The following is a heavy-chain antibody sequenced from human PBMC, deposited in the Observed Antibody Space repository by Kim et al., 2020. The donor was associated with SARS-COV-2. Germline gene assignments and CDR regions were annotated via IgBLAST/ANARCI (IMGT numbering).Heavy chain of an antibody. CDR2: GGET. V-gene: IGHV3-49*02. Sequence: GGETVYAASVKGRCAVSRDDPKRIAYLQMDSLKPEDTAVYYCTRVVGYWGQGVLVTVSS. J-gene: IGHJ4*02. CDR3: TRVVGY.